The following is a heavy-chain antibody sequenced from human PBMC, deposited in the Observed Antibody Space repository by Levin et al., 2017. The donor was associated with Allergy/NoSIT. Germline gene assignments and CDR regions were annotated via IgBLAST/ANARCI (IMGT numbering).Heavy chain of an antibody. CDR3: ARGILRLQVSQYYYYMDV. CDR1: GFNFGTYG. J-gene: IGHJ6*03. D-gene: IGHD5/OR15-5a*01. Sequence: GGSLRLSCAASGFNFGTYGMHWVRQAPGKGLQWVTLIWYDGVKTSYADSVKGRFTISRDNSRNTLYLQMNSLRAEDTAVYYCARGILRLQVSQYYYYMDVWGKGTTVTVAS. V-gene: IGHV3-33*01. CDR2: IWYDGVKT.